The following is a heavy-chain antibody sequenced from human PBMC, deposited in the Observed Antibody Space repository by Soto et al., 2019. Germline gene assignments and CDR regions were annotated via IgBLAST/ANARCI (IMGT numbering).Heavy chain of an antibody. CDR2: IYSSGST. J-gene: IGHJ4*02. CDR3: AREGMVIIPIPTAFHX. D-gene: IGHD3-3*01. Sequence: SETLSLTCTVSGGSISTCYWSWIRQPAGKGLEWIWRIYSSGSTNYNPSLKSRVTMSVATSNNQSSLKLSSVTAADTAVYYCAREGMVIIPIPTAFHXWGQGTMVTVSX. V-gene: IGHV4-4*07. CDR1: GGSISTCY.